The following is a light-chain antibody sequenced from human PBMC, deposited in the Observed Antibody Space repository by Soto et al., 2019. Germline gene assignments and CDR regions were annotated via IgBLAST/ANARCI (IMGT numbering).Light chain of an antibody. CDR3: QQYNNWPPRT. CDR2: GAS. V-gene: IGKV3-15*01. CDR1: QSVSSN. Sequence: IVMTQSPATLYVSPGETATLSCRASQSVSSNLAWYQQKPGQSPRLLIYGASTRATGIPARFSGSGSGTEFTLTISSLQSEDFAVYYCQQYNNWPPRTFGPGTKVDIK. J-gene: IGKJ3*01.